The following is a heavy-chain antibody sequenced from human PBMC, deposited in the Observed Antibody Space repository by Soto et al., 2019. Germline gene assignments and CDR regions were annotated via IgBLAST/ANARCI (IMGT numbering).Heavy chain of an antibody. CDR2: ISGSGGST. J-gene: IGHJ6*02. CDR3: AKDLALLWFGELFDYYYGMDV. V-gene: IGHV3-23*01. D-gene: IGHD3-10*01. CDR1: GFTFSSYA. Sequence: GGSLRLSRAASGFTFSSYAMSWVRQAPGKGLEWVSAISGSGGSTYYADSVKGRFTISRDNSKNTLYLQMNSLRAEDTAVYYCAKDLALLWFGELFDYYYGMDVWGQGTTVTVSS.